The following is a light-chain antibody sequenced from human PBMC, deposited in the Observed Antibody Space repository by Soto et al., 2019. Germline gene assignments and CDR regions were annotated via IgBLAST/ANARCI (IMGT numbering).Light chain of an antibody. V-gene: IGKV3-15*01. CDR3: QQYNTWLWT. CDR1: QSINAH. J-gene: IGKJ1*01. CDR2: GAS. Sequence: EVVMTQSPATLSVSPGERVTLSCRASQSINAHLAWYQQKPGQAPRLLIHGASTRATGIPARFSGSGFGTEFILTISSLKYEDFAVYYCQQYNTWLWTFGQGTKVEIQ.